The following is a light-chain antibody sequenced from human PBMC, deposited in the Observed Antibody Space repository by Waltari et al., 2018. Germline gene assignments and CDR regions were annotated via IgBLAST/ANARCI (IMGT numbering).Light chain of an antibody. CDR3: QTGGHGTWV. CDR1: SGHSSNV. CDR2: VNSDGSH. V-gene: IGLV4-69*01. Sequence: QLVLTQSPSASASLGASVKLSCTLSSGHSSNVIAWLQQQPEKGPRYLMRVNSDGSHSRGDEIPDRFASSSSGAERYLTISSLQSDDEADYYCQTGGHGTWVFGGGTKLTVL. J-gene: IGLJ3*02.